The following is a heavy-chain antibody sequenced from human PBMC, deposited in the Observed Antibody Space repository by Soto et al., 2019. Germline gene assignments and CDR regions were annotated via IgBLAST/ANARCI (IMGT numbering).Heavy chain of an antibody. V-gene: IGHV3-30*18. J-gene: IGHJ6*02. D-gene: IGHD2-15*01. CDR3: AKDRWVGVGAPRCGMDV. Sequence: GGSLRLSCAASGFTFSSYGMHWVRQAPGKGLEWVAVISYDGSNKYYADSVKGRFTISRDNSKNTLYLQMNSLRAEDTAVYYCAKDRWVGVGAPRCGMDVWGQGTTVTVSS. CDR2: ISYDGSNK. CDR1: GFTFSSYG.